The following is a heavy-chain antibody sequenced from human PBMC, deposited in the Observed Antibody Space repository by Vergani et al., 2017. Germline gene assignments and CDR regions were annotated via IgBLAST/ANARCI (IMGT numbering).Heavy chain of an antibody. Sequence: QVQLVQSGAEVKKPGSSVKVSCKASGGTFSNYAISWVRQAPGQGLEWMGGIIPIFGTANYAQKFRGRVTITADESTSTAYMELSSLRSEDTAVYYCARDSAAGYSSSWYFDYWGQGTLVTVSS. J-gene: IGHJ4*02. CDR2: IIPIFGTA. CDR1: GGTFSNYA. V-gene: IGHV1-69*01. D-gene: IGHD6-13*01. CDR3: ARDSAAGYSSSWYFDY.